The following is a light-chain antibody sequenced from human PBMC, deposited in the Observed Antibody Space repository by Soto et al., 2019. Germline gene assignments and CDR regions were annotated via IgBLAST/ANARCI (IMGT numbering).Light chain of an antibody. CDR2: GAS. CDR1: QSVSATY. J-gene: IGKJ1*01. CDR3: QQRSNWLWT. V-gene: IGKV3-11*01. Sequence: EIVLTQSPGTLSLSPGARATLSCRASQSVSATYLAWYQQKPGQAPRLLIYGASNRATGIPARFSGSGSGTDFTLTISSLEPEDFAVYYCQQRSNWLWTFGQGTKVDIK.